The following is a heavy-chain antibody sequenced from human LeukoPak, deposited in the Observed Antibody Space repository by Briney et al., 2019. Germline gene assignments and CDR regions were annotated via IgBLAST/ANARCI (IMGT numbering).Heavy chain of an antibody. V-gene: IGHV4-38-2*01. CDR3: ARLIPIAAAAYNWFDP. CDR2: IYHSGST. CDR1: GYSISSGYY. D-gene: IGHD6-13*01. J-gene: IGHJ5*02. Sequence: SETLSLTCAVSGYSISSGYYWGWIRQPPGKGLEWIGSIYHSGSTYYNPSLKSRVTISVDTSKNQFSLKPSSVTAADTAVYYCARLIPIAAAAYNWFDPWGQGTLVTVSS.